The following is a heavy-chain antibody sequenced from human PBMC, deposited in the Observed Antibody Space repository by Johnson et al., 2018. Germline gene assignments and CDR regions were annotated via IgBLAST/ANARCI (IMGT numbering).Heavy chain of an antibody. CDR2: ISYDGNNE. J-gene: IGHJ6*03. CDR3: AKDWLRGVYYYSYMDV. CDR1: GFTFSTYA. Sequence: QVQLVQSGGGVVQPGRSLRLSCATSGFTFSTYAMHWVRQAPGKGLEWVALISYDGNNEYYADSVEGRFTISRENSKTTLYLQMNSLRAEDTAIDYFAKDWLRGVYYYSYMDVCGKGTTVTVSS. V-gene: IGHV3-30-3*01. D-gene: IGHD5-12*01.